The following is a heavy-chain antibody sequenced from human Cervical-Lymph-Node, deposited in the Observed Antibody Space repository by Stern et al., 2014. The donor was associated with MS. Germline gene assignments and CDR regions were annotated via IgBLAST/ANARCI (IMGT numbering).Heavy chain of an antibody. CDR3: ARQRYFDY. Sequence: EVQLEESGPEVKRPGESLKSSCQASGYTFTSYWIGWVRRMPGKGLEWIAIIFPGGSDIRYSPSFQGQVTISADKSSSPAYLQWNNLKASDTAIYYCARQRYFDYWGQGTLVTVSS. CDR1: GYTFTSYW. J-gene: IGHJ4*02. CDR2: IFPGGSDI. V-gene: IGHV5-51*01.